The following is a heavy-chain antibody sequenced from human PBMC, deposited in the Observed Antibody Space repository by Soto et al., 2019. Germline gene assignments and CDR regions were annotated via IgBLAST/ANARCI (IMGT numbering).Heavy chain of an antibody. CDR1: GGTFSSYA. CDR3: ARGQGLEGWKGGWCDP. V-gene: IGHV1-69*05. CDR2: IIPIFGTA. D-gene: IGHD1-1*01. J-gene: IGHJ5*02. Sequence: QVQLVQSGAEVKKPGSSVKVSCKASGGTFSSYAISWVRQAPGQGLEWMGGIIPIFGTANYAQKFQGRVTITSDESTSTACRELSSLITEDTAVCYCARGQGLEGWKGGWCDPWVQGSLVTVSS.